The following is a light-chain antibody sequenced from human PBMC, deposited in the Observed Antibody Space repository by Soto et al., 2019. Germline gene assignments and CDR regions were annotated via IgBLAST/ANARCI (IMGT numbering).Light chain of an antibody. CDR3: QQRGNWPLT. V-gene: IGKV3-11*01. Sequence: EIVLTQSPATLSLSPGERATLSCRASQSVSSYFAWYQQKPGQAPRLLIYDASNRATGIPARFSGSGSGTDFTLTISSLEPEDFAIYYCQQRGNWPLTVGQGTKVEFK. J-gene: IGKJ1*01. CDR2: DAS. CDR1: QSVSSY.